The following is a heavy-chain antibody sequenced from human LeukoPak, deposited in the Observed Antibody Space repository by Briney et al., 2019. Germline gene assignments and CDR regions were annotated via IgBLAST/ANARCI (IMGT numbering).Heavy chain of an antibody. J-gene: IGHJ4*02. CDR2: LHTSGST. Sequence: TLSLTCTVSGGSININTYYWSWIRQPAGEGLEWIGRLHTSGSTHYNPSLKSRVTMSVDTSKNQFSLKLSSVTAADTAVYYCARDFGYGDYFFDDWGQGTLVTVSS. CDR1: GGSININTYY. V-gene: IGHV4-61*02. CDR3: ARDFGYGDYFFDD. D-gene: IGHD4-17*01.